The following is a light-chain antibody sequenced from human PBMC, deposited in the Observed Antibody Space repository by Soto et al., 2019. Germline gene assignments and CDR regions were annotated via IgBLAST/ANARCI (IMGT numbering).Light chain of an antibody. V-gene: IGKV1-27*01. J-gene: IGKJ1*01. CDR3: QKYNSAPRK. Sequence: DIQMTQSPSSLSASVGDRVTITCRASQGISHYLAWYQQRPGQVPKLLIHDANILQSGVPSRFSGSGSGTDFTLTISSLQPEDVATYYCQKYNSAPRKFGQGTKVDIK. CDR2: DAN. CDR1: QGISHY.